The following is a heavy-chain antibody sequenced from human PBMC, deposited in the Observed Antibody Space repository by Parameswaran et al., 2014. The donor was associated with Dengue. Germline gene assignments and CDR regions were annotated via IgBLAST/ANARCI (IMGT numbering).Heavy chain of an antibody. CDR3: ARVPNSGTYFSYLNDFYAMDV. Sequence: WVRQAPGQGLQWMGGIIPIFGTAIYAQKFQDRVTVTADNYTSTAYMELSSLRSEDTAVYYCARVPNSGTYFSYLNDFYAMDVWAQGTTVTVSS. V-gene: IGHV1-69*06. J-gene: IGHJ6*02. D-gene: IGHD3-10*01. CDR2: IIPIFGTA.